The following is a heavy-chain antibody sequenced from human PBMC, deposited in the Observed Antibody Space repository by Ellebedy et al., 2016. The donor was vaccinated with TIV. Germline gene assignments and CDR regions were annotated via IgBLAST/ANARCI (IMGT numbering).Heavy chain of an antibody. CDR3: ARSRSSGWLHTPDY. V-gene: IGHV1-46*01. CDR2: INPNDDTK. CDR1: GYSFSNYY. J-gene: IGHJ4*02. D-gene: IGHD6-19*01. Sequence: AASVKVSCKASGYSFSNYYMHWVRQAPGQGLEWMGIINPNDDTKSYAQNFQGRVTVTRDTSTSTVYMELSSLTSEDTAVYYCARSRSSGWLHTPDYWGQGTLVTVSS.